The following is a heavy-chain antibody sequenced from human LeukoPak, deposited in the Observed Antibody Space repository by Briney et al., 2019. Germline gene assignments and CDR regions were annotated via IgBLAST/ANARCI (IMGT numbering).Heavy chain of an antibody. J-gene: IGHJ6*02. D-gene: IGHD3-22*01. V-gene: IGHV4-59*08. CDR1: GFTFSTYW. CDR2: IYYSGST. CDR3: ARHLPRWLSPLYYGMDV. Sequence: GSLRLSCAASGFTFSTYWMSWIRQPPGKGLEWIGYIYYSGSTNYNPSLKSRVTISVDTSKNQFSLKLSSVTAADTAVYYCARHLPRWLSPLYYGMDVWGQGTTVTVSS.